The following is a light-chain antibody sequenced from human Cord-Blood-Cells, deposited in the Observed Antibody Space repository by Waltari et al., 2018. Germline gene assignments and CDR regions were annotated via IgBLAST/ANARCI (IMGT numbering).Light chain of an antibody. CDR2: EAS. CDR1: KGISNY. V-gene: IGKV1-16*02. Sequence: DIQMTQSPSSLSASVGDRVTITCRASKGISNYLAWFKQKPGKAPNSLIYEASSLQSGVPAKFSGSGSGTDFTITISSLQPENFATYYCQQYHSYPITFDQGPRLEI. J-gene: IGKJ5*01. CDR3: QQYHSYPIT.